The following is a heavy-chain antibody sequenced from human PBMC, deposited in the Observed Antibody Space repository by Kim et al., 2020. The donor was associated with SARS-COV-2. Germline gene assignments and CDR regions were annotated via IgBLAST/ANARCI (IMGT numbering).Heavy chain of an antibody. CDR3: AKAQHYQFLVGYTEVGFCDY. CDR1: GFTFSTFG. CDR2: ISNDGRKE. Sequence: GGSLRLSCVASGFTFSTFGMHWVRQAPGKGLEWVALISNDGRKEYYADSVRGRFIVSRDNSKNTLYLQVNSLRADDTATYYCAKAQHYQFLVGYTEVGFCDYWGQGTPVTVSS. D-gene: IGHD3-9*01. V-gene: IGHV3-30*18. J-gene: IGHJ4*02.